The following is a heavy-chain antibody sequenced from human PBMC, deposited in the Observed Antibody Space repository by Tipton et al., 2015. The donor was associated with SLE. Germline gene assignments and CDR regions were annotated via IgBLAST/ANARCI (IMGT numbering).Heavy chain of an antibody. D-gene: IGHD3-3*02. V-gene: IGHV4-59*01. Sequence: TPSLTCTVSGGSIRSYYWTWIRQPPGKRLEWIAYIYHSGITNYNPSLQSRVTISVDRSKNQFSLKLTSVTAADTAVYYCARGPPFMEWERNWFDPWGQGTQVTVSS. J-gene: IGHJ5*02. CDR3: ARGPPFMEWERNWFDP. CDR1: GGSIRSYY. CDR2: IYHSGIT.